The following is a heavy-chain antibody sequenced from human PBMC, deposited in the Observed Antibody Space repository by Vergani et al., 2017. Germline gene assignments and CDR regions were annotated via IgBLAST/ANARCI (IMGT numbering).Heavy chain of an antibody. CDR2: IIPIFGTA. J-gene: IGHJ6*02. V-gene: IGHV1-69*18. CDR3: ARDVRSGFSHKVYGMDV. Sequence: QVQLVQSGAEVKKPGSSVKVSCKASGGTFSSYAISWVRQAPGQGLEWMGRIIPIFGTANYAQKFQGRVTITADESTSTAYMELSSLRSEDTAVYYCARDVRSGFSHKVYGMDVWGQGTTVTVSS. D-gene: IGHD6-19*01. CDR1: GGTFSSYA.